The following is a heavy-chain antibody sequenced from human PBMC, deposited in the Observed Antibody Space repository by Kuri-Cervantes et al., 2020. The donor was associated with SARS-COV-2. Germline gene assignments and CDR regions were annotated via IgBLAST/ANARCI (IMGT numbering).Heavy chain of an antibody. CDR2: ISSSGSTI. Sequence: GGSLRLSCAASGFTFSSYSTNWARQAPGKGLEWVSYISSSGSTIYYADSVKGRFTISRDNAKNSLYLQMNSLRAEDTAVYYCAREKGGCSGGSCFYFDYWGQGTPVTVSS. CDR3: AREKGGCSGGSCFYFDY. J-gene: IGHJ4*02. CDR1: GFTFSSYS. D-gene: IGHD2-15*01. V-gene: IGHV3-48*04.